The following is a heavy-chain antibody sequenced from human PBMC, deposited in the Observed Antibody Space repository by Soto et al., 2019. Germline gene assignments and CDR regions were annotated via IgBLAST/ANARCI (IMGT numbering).Heavy chain of an antibody. CDR1: GFSLSTSGVG. CDR2: IYWDDDK. CDR3: AHSLWFGEVQWFDP. D-gene: IGHD3-10*01. V-gene: IGHV2-5*02. Sequence: QITLKESGPTLVKPTQTLTLTCTFSGFSLSTSGVGVGWIRQPPGKALQWLALIYWDDDKRYSPSLNSRPTSTKDTSKSLVVLTMTNMHPVDTATYYCAHSLWFGEVQWFDPWGQGTLVTVSS. J-gene: IGHJ5*02.